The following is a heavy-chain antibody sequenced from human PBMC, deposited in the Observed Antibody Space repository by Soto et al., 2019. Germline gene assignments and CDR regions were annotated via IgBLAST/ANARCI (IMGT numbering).Heavy chain of an antibody. D-gene: IGHD3-9*01. Sequence: ASVKVSCKASGYTFTSYDINWVRQATGQGLEWMGWMNPNSGNTGYAQKFQGRVTMTRNTSISTAYMELSSLRSEDTAVYYCARGGVLLDYDILTGYSNYYYYYYGMDVWGQGTTVTVSS. V-gene: IGHV1-8*01. CDR2: MNPNSGNT. CDR1: GYTFTSYD. CDR3: ARGGVLLDYDILTGYSNYYYYYYGMDV. J-gene: IGHJ6*02.